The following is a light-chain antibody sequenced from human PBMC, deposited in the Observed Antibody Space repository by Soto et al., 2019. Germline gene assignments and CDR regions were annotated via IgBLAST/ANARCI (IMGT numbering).Light chain of an antibody. Sequence: EIVLTQSPATLSLSPGERATLSCRASQSISSYLAWYQQKPGQAPRLLIYDASNWATGIPARFSGSGSGTDFTLTISSLEPEDFAVYYCQQRSNWPRGTFGQGTKLEI. CDR1: QSISSY. J-gene: IGKJ2*02. V-gene: IGKV3-11*01. CDR2: DAS. CDR3: QQRSNWPRGT.